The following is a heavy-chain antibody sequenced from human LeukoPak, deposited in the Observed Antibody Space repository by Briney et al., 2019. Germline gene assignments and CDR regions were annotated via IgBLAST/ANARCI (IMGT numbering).Heavy chain of an antibody. CDR2: IIPIFGTA. J-gene: IGHJ4*02. Sequence: VASVKVSCKASGGTFSSYAISWVRQAPGQGLEWMGGIIPIFGTANYAQKFQGRVTITADESTSTAYMELSSLRSEDTAVYYCASLNNWNYYYFDYWGQGTLVTVSS. D-gene: IGHD1-7*01. CDR3: ASLNNWNYYYFDY. CDR1: GGTFSSYA. V-gene: IGHV1-69*01.